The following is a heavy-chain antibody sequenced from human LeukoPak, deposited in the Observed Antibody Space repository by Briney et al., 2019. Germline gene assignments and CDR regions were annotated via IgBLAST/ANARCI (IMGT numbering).Heavy chain of an antibody. CDR2: IYYSGST. D-gene: IGHD3-22*01. J-gene: IGHJ1*01. Sequence: SETLSLTCTVSGGSISSSSYYWGWIRQPPGKGLEWIGYIYYSGSTNYNPSLKSRVTMSVYTSKNQFSLKLSSVTAADTAVYYCARLKYYYDSSGYRAEYFQHWGQGTLVTVSS. CDR3: ARLKYYYDSSGYRAEYFQH. V-gene: IGHV4-61*05. CDR1: GGSISSSSYY.